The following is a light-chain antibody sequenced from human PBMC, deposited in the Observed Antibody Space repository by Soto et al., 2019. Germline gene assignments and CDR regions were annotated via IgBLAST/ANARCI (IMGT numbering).Light chain of an antibody. CDR3: QQYNSYSWT. CDR1: QSISSY. CDR2: AAS. J-gene: IGKJ1*01. V-gene: IGKV1-5*01. Sequence: DRVTITCRASQSISSYLNWYQQKPGKAPKLLIYAASSLQSGVPARFSGSGSGTEFTLTISSLQPDDFATYYCQQYNSYSWTFGQGTKVDIK.